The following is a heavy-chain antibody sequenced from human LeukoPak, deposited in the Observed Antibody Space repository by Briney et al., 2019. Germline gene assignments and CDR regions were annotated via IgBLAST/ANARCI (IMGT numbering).Heavy chain of an antibody. CDR3: ARGQDSSGYYYYGRYFDL. J-gene: IGHJ2*01. Sequence: SETLSLTCAVYGGSFSGYYWSWLRQPPGKGLEWIGEINHSGSTNYNPSLKSRVTISVDTSKNQFSLKLSSVTATDTAVYYCARGQDSSGYYYYGRYFDLWGRGTLVTVSS. CDR1: GGSFSGYY. D-gene: IGHD3-22*01. CDR2: INHSGST. V-gene: IGHV4-34*01.